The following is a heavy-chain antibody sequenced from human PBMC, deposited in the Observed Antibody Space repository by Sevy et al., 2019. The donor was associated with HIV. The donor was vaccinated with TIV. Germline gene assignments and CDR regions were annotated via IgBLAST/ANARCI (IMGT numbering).Heavy chain of an antibody. Sequence: GGSLRLSCAASGFTFSSYSMNWVRQAPGKGLEWVSSISSSGSYIYDADSVKGRFTISRDNAKNSLYLQMNSLRAEDTAVYYCARSQRYCSSTRCHYSYYFDHWGQGTLVTVSS. CDR3: ARSQRYCSSTRCHYSYYFDH. CDR1: GFTFSSYS. V-gene: IGHV3-21*01. J-gene: IGHJ4*02. CDR2: ISSSGSYI. D-gene: IGHD2-2*01.